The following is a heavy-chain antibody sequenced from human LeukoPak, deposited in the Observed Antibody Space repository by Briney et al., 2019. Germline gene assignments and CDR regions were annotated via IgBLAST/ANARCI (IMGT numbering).Heavy chain of an antibody. CDR1: GGTFSSYA. CDR2: IIPIFGTA. CDR3: ARALQRRWLQRYYFDY. V-gene: IGHV1-69*05. Sequence: SVKVSCKASGGTFSSYAISWVRQAPGQGLEWMGGIIPIFGTANYAQKFQGRVTITTDEFTSTAYMELSSLRSEDTAVYYCARALQRRWLQRYYFDYWGQGTLVTVSS. D-gene: IGHD5-24*01. J-gene: IGHJ4*02.